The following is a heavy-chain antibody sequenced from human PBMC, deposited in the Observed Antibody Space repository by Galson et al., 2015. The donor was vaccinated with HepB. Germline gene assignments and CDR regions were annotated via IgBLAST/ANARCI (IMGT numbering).Heavy chain of an antibody. CDR1: GFTFSDYY. CDR3: ARGGRKFYFDS. J-gene: IGHJ4*02. CDR2: ISGSSSYT. D-gene: IGHD3-16*01. V-gene: IGHV3-11*06. Sequence: SLRLSCAASGFTFSDYYMNWIRQAPGKGLEWVSSISGSSSYTYYADSVKGRFTISRDNAKNSSYLQMNSLRAEDTAVYYCARGGRKFYFDSCGQGSLVTLSS.